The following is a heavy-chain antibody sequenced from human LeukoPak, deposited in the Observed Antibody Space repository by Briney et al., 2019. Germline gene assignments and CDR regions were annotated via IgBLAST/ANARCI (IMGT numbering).Heavy chain of an antibody. D-gene: IGHD6-13*01. CDR1: GFTFGTYG. CDR2: IWKDGSNK. Sequence: PGEPLRLSCAASGFTFGTYGTHWVRQAPGKGLEWVAVIWKDGSNKYYGDSVKGRFTIYRDNSDNTLYLQMNSLRAEDTAVYYCARDDSSWYGHFDYWGQGALVTVSS. J-gene: IGHJ4*02. CDR3: ARDDSSWYGHFDY. V-gene: IGHV3-33*01.